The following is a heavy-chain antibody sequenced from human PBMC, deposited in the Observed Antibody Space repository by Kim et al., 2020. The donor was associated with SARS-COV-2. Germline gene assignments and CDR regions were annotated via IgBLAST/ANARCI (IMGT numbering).Heavy chain of an antibody. D-gene: IGHD2-2*02. CDR3: AKHPTASCYTGLDY. Sequence: GDPVQGRFTIARDNSRDPLFLQMNILRAEDTAIYYCAKHPTASCYTGLDYWGQGTLVTVSS. V-gene: IGHV3-23*02. J-gene: IGHJ4*02.